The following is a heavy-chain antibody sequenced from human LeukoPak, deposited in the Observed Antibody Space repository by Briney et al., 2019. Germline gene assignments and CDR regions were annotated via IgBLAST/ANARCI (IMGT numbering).Heavy chain of an antibody. CDR2: INHSGST. J-gene: IGHJ6*02. Sequence: SETLSLTCTVSGGSISSYYWSWIRQPPGKGLEWIGEINHSGSTNYNPSLKSRVTISVDTSKNQFSLKLSSVTAADTAVYYCARGRYYYGMDVWGQGTTATVSS. V-gene: IGHV4-34*01. CDR3: ARGRYYYGMDV. CDR1: GGSISSYY.